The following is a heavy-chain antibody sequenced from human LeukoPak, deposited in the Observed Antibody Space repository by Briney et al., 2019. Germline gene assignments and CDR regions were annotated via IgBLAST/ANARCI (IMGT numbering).Heavy chain of an antibody. CDR3: AKSVEMATITLVDY. CDR1: GFTFSSYA. CDR2: ISGSGGST. Sequence: GGSLRLSCAASGFTFSSYAMSWVRQAPGKGLEWVSAISGSGGSTYYADSVKGRFTISRDNSKNTLYLQMNSLRAEDTAVYYCAKSVEMATITLVDYWGQGTLVTVSS. J-gene: IGHJ4*02. V-gene: IGHV3-23*01. D-gene: IGHD5-24*01.